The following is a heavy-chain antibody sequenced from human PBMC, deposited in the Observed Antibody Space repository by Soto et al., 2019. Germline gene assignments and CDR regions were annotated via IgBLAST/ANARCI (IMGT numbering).Heavy chain of an antibody. CDR3: AHYSSTSSFDY. Sequence: QITWKESGHTLVQPTQTFTLSCTFSGFSRSTSGMGVPWIPQSPGKALERLALIYWDDDKRYSPSLKSRLTIPKDTAKNQVVRTRTNMTAVDTATYYCAHYSSTSSFDYWGQGTLVTVSS. D-gene: IGHD6-13*01. V-gene: IGHV2-5*02. J-gene: IGHJ4*02. CDR1: GFSRSTSGMG. CDR2: IYWDDDK.